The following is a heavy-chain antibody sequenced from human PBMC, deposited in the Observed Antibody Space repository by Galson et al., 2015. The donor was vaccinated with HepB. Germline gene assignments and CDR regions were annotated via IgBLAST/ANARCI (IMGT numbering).Heavy chain of an antibody. J-gene: IGHJ5*02. V-gene: IGHV3-30*04. CDR1: GFTFSSYA. CDR3: ARGGFSVWNWFDP. CDR2: ISYDGSNK. D-gene: IGHD2-15*01. Sequence: SLRLSCAASGFTFSSYAMHWVRQAPGKGLEWVAVISYDGSNKYYADSVKGRFTISRDNSKNTLYLQMNSLRAEDTAVYYCARGGFSVWNWFDPWGQGTLVTVSS.